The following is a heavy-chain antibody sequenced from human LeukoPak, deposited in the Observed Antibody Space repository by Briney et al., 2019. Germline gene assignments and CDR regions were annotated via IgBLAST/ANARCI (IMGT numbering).Heavy chain of an antibody. CDR2: ISAYNGNT. V-gene: IGHV1-18*01. CDR3: ARGPYDFWSGYYQNWFDP. J-gene: IGHJ5*02. Sequence: ASVKVSCKASGYTFTSYGISWVRQAPGQGLEWMGWISAYNGNTNYAQKLQGRVTMTTDTSTSTAYMELRSLRSDDTAVYYCARGPYDFWSGYYQNWFDPWGQGTLVTVSS. D-gene: IGHD3-3*01. CDR1: GYTFTSYG.